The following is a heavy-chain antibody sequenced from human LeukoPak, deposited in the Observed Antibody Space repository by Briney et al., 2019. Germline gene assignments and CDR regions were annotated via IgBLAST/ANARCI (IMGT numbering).Heavy chain of an antibody. V-gene: IGHV3-30*04. J-gene: IGHJ4*02. CDR3: ARDRSISPWFGEFLY. Sequence: GGSLRLSCAASGFTFCSYAMHWVRQAPGKGLEWVAVISYDGSNKYYADSVKGRFTISRDNSKNTLYLQMNSLRAEDTAVYYCARDRSISPWFGEFLYWGQGTLVTVSS. CDR1: GFTFCSYA. CDR2: ISYDGSNK. D-gene: IGHD3-10*01.